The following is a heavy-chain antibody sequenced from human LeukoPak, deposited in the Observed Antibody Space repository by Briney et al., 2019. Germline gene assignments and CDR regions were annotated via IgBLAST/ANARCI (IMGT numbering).Heavy chain of an antibody. J-gene: IGHJ4*02. V-gene: IGHV4-39*01. D-gene: IGHD3-10*01. Sequence: SETLSLTCAVSGGSISSNSYYWGWIRQPPGKGLEWIGSIYYSGSTYYKSSLKSRVTISVDTSKNQFSLKLSSVTAADTAVYYCARTRYYYNSRSYGAPYYFDYWGQGTLVTVSS. CDR2: IYYSGST. CDR3: ARTRYYYNSRSYGAPYYFDY. CDR1: GGSISSNSYY.